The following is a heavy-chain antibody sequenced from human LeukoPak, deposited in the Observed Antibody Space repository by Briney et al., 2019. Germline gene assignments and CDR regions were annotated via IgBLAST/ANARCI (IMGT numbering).Heavy chain of an antibody. CDR3: ARDWTSGFHSLDY. Sequence: SETLSLTCTVSGGSITSYYWSWIRQPPGKGLERIGYIYYRGSTNHNPSLTSRVTISVDTSKNQFSLKLSSVTAADTAVYYCARDWTSGFHSLDYWGQGTLVTVSS. D-gene: IGHD3-22*01. J-gene: IGHJ4*02. CDR2: IYYRGST. CDR1: GGSITSYY. V-gene: IGHV4-59*01.